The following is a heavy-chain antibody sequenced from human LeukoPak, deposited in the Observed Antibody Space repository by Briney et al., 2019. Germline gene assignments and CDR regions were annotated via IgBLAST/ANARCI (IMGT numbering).Heavy chain of an antibody. J-gene: IGHJ6*02. CDR2: INPNSGGT. Sequence: ASVKVSCKASGYTFTGYYMHWVRQAPGQGLEWMGWINPNSGGTNYAQKFQGRVTMTRDTSISTAYMELSRLRSDDTAVYYCARVFVSDFWSGYYPNYYYYYYGMDVWGQGTTVTVSS. D-gene: IGHD3-3*01. V-gene: IGHV1-2*02. CDR3: ARVFVSDFWSGYYPNYYYYYYGMDV. CDR1: GYTFTGYY.